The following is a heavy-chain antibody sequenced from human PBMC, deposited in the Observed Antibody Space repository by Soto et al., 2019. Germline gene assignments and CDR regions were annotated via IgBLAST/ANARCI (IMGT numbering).Heavy chain of an antibody. V-gene: IGHV5-10-1*01. Sequence: GEALKISCTGFGYTFTTFWISWVRQMPGKGLEWMGGIEPRGSYVNYSPAFQGHVTISLDKSISTAYLQWGSLKASDTAMYYCARLFCSTTTCDSWFDPWGQGTLVTVSS. D-gene: IGHD2-2*01. J-gene: IGHJ5*02. CDR2: IEPRGSYV. CDR3: ARLFCSTTTCDSWFDP. CDR1: GYTFTTFW.